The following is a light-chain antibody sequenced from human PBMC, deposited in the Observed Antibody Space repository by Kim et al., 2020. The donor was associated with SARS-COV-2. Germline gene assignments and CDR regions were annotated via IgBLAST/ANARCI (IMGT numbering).Light chain of an antibody. CDR3: QQRSNWPRT. CDR2: DAS. CDR1: QSVSSY. J-gene: IGKJ1*01. V-gene: IGKV3-11*01. Sequence: EIVLTQSPATLSLSPGERATLSCRASQSVSSYLAWYQQKPGQAPRLLIYDASNRATGIPARFSGSGSGKGFTLTISSLEPEDFAVYYCQQRSNWPRTFGQGTKVEIK.